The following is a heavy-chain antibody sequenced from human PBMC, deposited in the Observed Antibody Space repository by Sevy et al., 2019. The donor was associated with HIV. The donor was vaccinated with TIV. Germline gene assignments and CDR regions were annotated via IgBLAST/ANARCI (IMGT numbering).Heavy chain of an antibody. CDR3: ARLPRSSGWYWGSRSAFDI. J-gene: IGHJ3*02. V-gene: IGHV3-30-3*01. CDR1: GFTFSSYA. Sequence: GGSLRLSCAASGFTFSSYAMHWVRQAPGKGLEWVAVISYDGSNKYYADSVKGRFTISRDNSKNTLYLQMNSLRAEDTAVYYCARLPRSSGWYWGSRSAFDIWGQGTMVTVSS. CDR2: ISYDGSNK. D-gene: IGHD6-19*01.